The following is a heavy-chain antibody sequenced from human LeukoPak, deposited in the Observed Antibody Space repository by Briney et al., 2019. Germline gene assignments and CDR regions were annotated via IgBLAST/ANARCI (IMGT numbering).Heavy chain of an antibody. D-gene: IGHD3-3*01. CDR1: GYTFTGYY. CDR3: ARGLRLLEWLLFDY. J-gene: IGHJ4*02. Sequence: ASVKVSCKASGYTFTGYYMHWARQAPGQGLEWMGWINPNSGGTNYAQKFQGRVTMTRDTSISTAYMELSRLRSDDTAVYYCARGLRLLEWLLFDYWGQGTLVTVSS. CDR2: INPNSGGT. V-gene: IGHV1-2*02.